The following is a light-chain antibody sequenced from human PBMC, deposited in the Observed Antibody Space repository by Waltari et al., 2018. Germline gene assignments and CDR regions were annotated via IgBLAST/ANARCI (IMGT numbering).Light chain of an antibody. Sequence: QSALTQPASVSGSPGQSITISCTGTSSDVGGYNLVSWYQQHPGKAPKLMIYEVSKRPSGVSNRFSGSKSGNTASLTSSGLQAEDEADYYCCSYAGSSTFVVFGGGTKLTVL. CDR1: SSDVGGYNL. V-gene: IGLV2-23*02. CDR2: EVS. J-gene: IGLJ2*01. CDR3: CSYAGSSTFVV.